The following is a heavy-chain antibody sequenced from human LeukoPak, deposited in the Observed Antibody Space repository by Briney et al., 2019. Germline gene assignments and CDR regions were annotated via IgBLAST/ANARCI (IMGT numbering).Heavy chain of an antibody. D-gene: IGHD3-16*01. CDR1: GFSFSGYA. V-gene: IGHV3-30*04. J-gene: IGHJ4*02. CDR2: ISYNGRNK. CDR3: ARGPVITFGY. Sequence: PGRSLRLSCAASGFSFSGYAIHWVRQAPGKGLEWVASISYNGRNKYYADSVKGRFTISRDNSKNTLYLQMNSLRAEDTAVYYCARGPVITFGYWGQGTLVTVSS.